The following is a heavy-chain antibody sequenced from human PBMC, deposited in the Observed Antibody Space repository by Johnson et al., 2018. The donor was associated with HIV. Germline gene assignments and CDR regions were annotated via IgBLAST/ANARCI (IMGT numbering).Heavy chain of an antibody. D-gene: IGHD6-19*01. J-gene: IGHJ3*02. Sequence: QLVESGGGLVQPGRSLRLSCAASGFTFDDYAMHWVRQAPGKGLEWVSGISWNSGSIGYADYVKGRFTISRDNAKNSLYLQMNSLRAEDTALYYCAKDLAVAAMGAFDIWGQGTMVTVSS. V-gene: IGHV3-9*01. CDR2: ISWNSGSI. CDR1: GFTFDDYA. CDR3: AKDLAVAAMGAFDI.